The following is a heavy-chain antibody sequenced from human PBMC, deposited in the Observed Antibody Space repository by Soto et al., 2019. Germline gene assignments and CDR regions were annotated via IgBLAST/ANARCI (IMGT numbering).Heavy chain of an antibody. Sequence: LRLSCAASGFTFSSYAMSWVRQAPGKGLEWVSAISGSGGSTYYADSVKGRFTISRDNSKNTLYLQMNSLRAEDTAVYYCAKHSRGSGWSSFDYWGQGTLVTVSS. CDR1: GFTFSSYA. CDR2: ISGSGGST. CDR3: AKHSRGSGWSSFDY. V-gene: IGHV3-23*01. D-gene: IGHD6-19*01. J-gene: IGHJ4*02.